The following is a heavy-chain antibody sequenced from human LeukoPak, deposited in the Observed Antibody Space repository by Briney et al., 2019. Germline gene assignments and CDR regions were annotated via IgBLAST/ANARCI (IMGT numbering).Heavy chain of an antibody. CDR3: ARSPLSGAGYFDC. V-gene: IGHV1-46*01. CDR2: INPRGGGP. Sequence: ASVKVSCKASGYTFTSYYMHWVRQAPGQGLEWMGIINPRGGGPTYAQTFQGRLTMTRDTSTSTIYMELSSLRSEDTALYYCARSPLSGAGYFDCWGQGTLVTVSS. D-gene: IGHD2-8*02. CDR1: GYTFTSYY. J-gene: IGHJ4*02.